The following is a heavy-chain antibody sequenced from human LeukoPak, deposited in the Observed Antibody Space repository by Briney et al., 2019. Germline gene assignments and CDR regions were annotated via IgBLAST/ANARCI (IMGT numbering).Heavy chain of an antibody. D-gene: IGHD3-22*01. J-gene: IGHJ5*02. CDR3: AKSRSGYYYKSFDP. V-gene: IGHV3-20*04. CDR2: INWNGGRT. CDR1: GFTFRDYG. Sequence: GGSLRLSCTASGFTFRDYGLSWVRQAPGKGLEWVSDINWNGGRTGYADSVKGRFTISRDNAKNSLYLQMNSLRAEDTAIYYCAKSRSGYYYKSFDPWGQGTLVTVSS.